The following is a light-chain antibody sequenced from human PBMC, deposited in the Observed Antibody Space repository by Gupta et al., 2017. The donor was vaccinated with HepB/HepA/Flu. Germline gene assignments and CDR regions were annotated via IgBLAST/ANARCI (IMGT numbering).Light chain of an antibody. Sequence: DIQMTQSPSSLSASVGDRLTITCQASQDITNYLNWYQQKPGKAPKLLIYDAYKLETGVPSRFSGGGSGTDFTLTITGLQPEDIATYYCQQSENLPLTFGHGTKVDIK. CDR2: DAY. CDR3: QQSENLPLT. V-gene: IGKV1-33*01. CDR1: QDITNY. J-gene: IGKJ3*01.